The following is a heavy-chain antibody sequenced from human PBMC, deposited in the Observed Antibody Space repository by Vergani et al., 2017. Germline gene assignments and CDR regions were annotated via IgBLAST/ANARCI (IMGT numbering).Heavy chain of an antibody. J-gene: IGHJ4*02. CDR2: IKSKTDGGTT. D-gene: IGHD3-3*01. CDR1: GFTFSNAW. Sequence: EVQLVESGGGLVKPGGSLRLSCAASGFTFSNAWMSWVRQAPGKGLEWVGRIKSKTDGGTTDYAAPVKGRFTISRDDSKNTLYLQMNSLKTEDTAVYYCAKDLWRYDFWSGYQNPYLFDYWGQGTLVTVSS. V-gene: IGHV3-15*01. CDR3: AKDLWRYDFWSGYQNPYLFDY.